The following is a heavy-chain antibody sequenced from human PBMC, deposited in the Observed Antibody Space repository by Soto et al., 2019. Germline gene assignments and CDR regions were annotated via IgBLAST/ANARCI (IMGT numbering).Heavy chain of an antibody. CDR2: ISRDGSHK. J-gene: IGHJ4*02. Sequence: SLRLSCAASGFTFSNYSIHWVRHAPGKGLEWVAVISRDGSHKYYLDSVKGRFTISRDNSKDTVNLLMNSLRDDDSAMYYCARSRNSAVADSFDFWGQGTLVTVSS. CDR3: ARSRNSAVADSFDF. CDR1: GFTFSNYS. D-gene: IGHD1-26*01. V-gene: IGHV3-30*04.